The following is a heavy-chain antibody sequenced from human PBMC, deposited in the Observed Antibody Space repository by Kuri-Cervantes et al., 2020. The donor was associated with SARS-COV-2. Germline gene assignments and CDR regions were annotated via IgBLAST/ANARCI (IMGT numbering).Heavy chain of an antibody. CDR2: ISSSSSTI. CDR1: GFTFSSYS. D-gene: IGHD2-15*01. V-gene: IGHV3-48*01. CDR3: AENTPLVY. J-gene: IGHJ4*02. Sequence: GGSLRLSCAASGFTFSSYSMNWVRQAPGKGLEWVSYISSSSSTIYYADSVKGRFTISRDNAKNSLYLQMNSLRAEDTAVYYCAENTPLVYWGQGALVTVSS.